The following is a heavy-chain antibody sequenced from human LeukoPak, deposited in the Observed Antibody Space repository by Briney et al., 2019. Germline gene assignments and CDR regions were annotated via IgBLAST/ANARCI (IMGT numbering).Heavy chain of an antibody. J-gene: IGHJ6*03. D-gene: IGHD4-17*01. Sequence: PGGSLRLSCAASGFTFSSYSMNWVRQAPGKGLEWVSYISSSSSTIYYADSVKGRFTISRDNAKNSLYLQMNSLRAEDTAVYYCAREDYGDYAHYYMDVWGKGTTVTVSS. CDR2: ISSSSSTI. CDR3: AREDYGDYAHYYMDV. CDR1: GFTFSSYS. V-gene: IGHV3-48*04.